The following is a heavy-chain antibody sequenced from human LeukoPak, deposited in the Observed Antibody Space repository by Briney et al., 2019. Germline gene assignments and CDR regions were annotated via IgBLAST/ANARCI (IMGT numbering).Heavy chain of an antibody. D-gene: IGHD6-13*01. CDR1: GFTFSSAW. Sequence: GGSLRLSCAASGFTFSSAWMSWVRQAPGKGLEWVANVNQDGSGKYYVDAVKGRFTISRDNAKTSLYLQMNSLRAEDTAVYYCAKEGYSRGYYSYYYMDVWGKGTTVTVSS. V-gene: IGHV3-7*01. J-gene: IGHJ6*03. CDR2: VNQDGSGK. CDR3: AKEGYSRGYYSYYYMDV.